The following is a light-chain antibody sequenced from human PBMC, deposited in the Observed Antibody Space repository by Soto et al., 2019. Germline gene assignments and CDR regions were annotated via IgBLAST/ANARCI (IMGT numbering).Light chain of an antibody. CDR2: GAS. CDR1: QSITTY. J-gene: IGKJ1*01. CDR3: QQSSGTPRT. Sequence: DIQMTQSPSSLSASIGDRVTLTCRASQSITTYLNWYQQKPGTAPKLLIYGASRLHSGVPSRFSGSGSGSDFTLTITDLQPEDFATYYCQQSSGTPRTFGQGTKVDIK. V-gene: IGKV1-39*01.